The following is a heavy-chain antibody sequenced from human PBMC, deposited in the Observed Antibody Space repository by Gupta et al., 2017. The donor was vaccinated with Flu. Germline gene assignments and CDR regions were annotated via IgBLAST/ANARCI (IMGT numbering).Heavy chain of an antibody. CDR2: IIPICGTA. CDR1: GGTFSSYA. V-gene: IGHV1-69*01. Sequence: QVQLVQSGAEVKKPGSSVKVSCKASGGTFSSYAISWVRQAPGQGLEWMGGIIPICGTANYAQKFQGRVTITADESTSTAYMELSSLRSEDTAVYYCARAGRGYSYGPYWYFDLWGRGTLVTVSS. J-gene: IGHJ2*01. CDR3: ARAGRGYSYGPYWYFDL. D-gene: IGHD5-18*01.